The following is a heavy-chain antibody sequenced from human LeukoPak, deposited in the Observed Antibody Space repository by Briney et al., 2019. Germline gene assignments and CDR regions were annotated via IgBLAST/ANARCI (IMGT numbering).Heavy chain of an antibody. CDR2: ISNSSSTI. CDR1: VFTFSSDS. D-gene: IGHD3-10*01. Sequence: GGSLRLSCAASVFTFSSDSINRVRQAPGKGLEWVSYISNSSSTIYYPAPVKGRFTISRDNANNSLYLQMNSLRDEATAVYYCTTDRLWFGIYYFDYWGQGTLVTVSS. CDR3: TTDRLWFGIYYFDY. J-gene: IGHJ4*02. V-gene: IGHV3-48*02.